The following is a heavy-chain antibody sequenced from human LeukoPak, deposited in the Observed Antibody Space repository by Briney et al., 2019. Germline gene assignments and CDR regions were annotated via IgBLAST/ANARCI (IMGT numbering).Heavy chain of an antibody. D-gene: IGHD2-2*02. CDR2: ISGSGGST. Sequence: PGRSLRLSCAASGFTFSSYAMSWVRQAPGKGLEWVSAISGSGGSTYYADSVKGRFTISRDNSKNTLYLQMNSLRAEDTAVYYCAKDPYCSSTSCYMPLSSPFDYWGQGTLVTVSS. J-gene: IGHJ4*02. V-gene: IGHV3-23*01. CDR3: AKDPYCSSTSCYMPLSSPFDY. CDR1: GFTFSSYA.